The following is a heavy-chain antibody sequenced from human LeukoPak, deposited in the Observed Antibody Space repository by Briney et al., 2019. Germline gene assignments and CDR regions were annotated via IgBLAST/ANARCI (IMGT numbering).Heavy chain of an antibody. J-gene: IGHJ4*02. V-gene: IGHV3-33*01. CDR2: IWYDGSHK. Sequence: PGGSLRLSCAASGFTFSSYGMHWVRQAPGTGLEWVALIWYDGSHKYSADSVKGRFTISRDNSKHTLYLQMNSLRAEDTAVYYCARGRGAGYSSGYFPFYFDYWGQGTLVTVSS. D-gene: IGHD6-19*01. CDR1: GFTFSSYG. CDR3: ARGRGAGYSSGYFPFYFDY.